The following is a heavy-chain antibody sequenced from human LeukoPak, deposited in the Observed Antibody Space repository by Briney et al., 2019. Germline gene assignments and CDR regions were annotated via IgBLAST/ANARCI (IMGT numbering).Heavy chain of an antibody. V-gene: IGHV5-51*01. D-gene: IGHD6-19*01. CDR2: IYPGDSDT. CDR1: GYSFTSYW. Sequence: EESLKISCKGSGYSFTSYWIGWVRQMPGKGLEWMGIIYPGDSDTRYSPSFQGQVTISADKSISTAYLQWSSLKASDTAMYYCARGPYSSGWYSDYWGQGTLVTVSS. CDR3: ARGPYSSGWYSDY. J-gene: IGHJ4*02.